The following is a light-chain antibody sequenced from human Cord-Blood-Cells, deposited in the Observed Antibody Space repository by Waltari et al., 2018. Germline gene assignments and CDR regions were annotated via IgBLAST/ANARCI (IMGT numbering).Light chain of an antibody. J-gene: IGLJ3*02. V-gene: IGLV2-23*01. Sequence: QSALTQPASVSGSPGQPSTSSRTGTSSDVGSYNLVSWYQQHPGNAPKLMIYESSKRPSGVSNRFSGSKSGNTASLTLSGLQAEDEADYYCCSYAGSSTWVFGGGTQLTVL. CDR2: ESS. CDR3: CSYAGSSTWV. CDR1: SSDVGSYNL.